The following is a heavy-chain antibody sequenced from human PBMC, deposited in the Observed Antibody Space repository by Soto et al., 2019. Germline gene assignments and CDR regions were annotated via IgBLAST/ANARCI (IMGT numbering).Heavy chain of an antibody. CDR2: ISNTGSSA. CDR3: AKTITTVITSSNPGGSRGRAAFLDH. J-gene: IGHJ4*02. CDR1: GFTFSVFG. D-gene: IGHD2-15*01. Sequence: QVQLVESGGGVVQPGRSLRLSCAASGFTFSVFGMHWVRQAPGKGLERVAVISNTGSSAHYADSVRGRFTISRDNGENTLSLLMTSLRPEDTAVYYCAKTITTVITSSNPGGSRGRAAFLDHWGQGTLVTVSS. V-gene: IGHV3-30*18.